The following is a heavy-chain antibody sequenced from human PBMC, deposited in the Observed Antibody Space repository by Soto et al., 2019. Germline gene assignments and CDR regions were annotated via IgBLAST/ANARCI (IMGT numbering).Heavy chain of an antibody. D-gene: IGHD6-13*01. V-gene: IGHV3-74*01. J-gene: IGHJ3*02. Sequence: EVQLVESGGGLVQPGGSLRLSCAASGFTFSSYWMHWVRQAPGKGLVWVSRINSDGISTSYADSVKGRFTISRDNAKNTLYLQMNSLRAEDTAVYYCAREGIAAAGAFDIWGQGTMVTVSS. CDR1: GFTFSSYW. CDR2: INSDGIST. CDR3: AREGIAAAGAFDI.